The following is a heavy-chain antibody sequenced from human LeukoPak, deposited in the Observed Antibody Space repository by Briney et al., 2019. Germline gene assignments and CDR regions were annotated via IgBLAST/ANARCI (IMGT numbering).Heavy chain of an antibody. CDR3: ARGRGLRITMVRGVIFWFDP. CDR2: INHSGST. CDR1: GGTFSGYY. J-gene: IGHJ5*02. V-gene: IGHV4-34*01. D-gene: IGHD3-10*01. Sequence: SETLSLTCAVYGGTFSGYYWSWLRQPPGKGLEWIREINHSGSTNYNPSLKSRVTISVDTSKNQFSLKLSSVTAADTAVYYCARGRGLRITMVRGVIFWFDPWGQGTLVTVSS.